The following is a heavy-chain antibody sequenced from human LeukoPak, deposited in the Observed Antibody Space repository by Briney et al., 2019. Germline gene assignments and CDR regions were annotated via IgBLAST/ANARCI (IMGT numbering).Heavy chain of an antibody. CDR1: GFTFSSYD. CDR2: IGTAGDT. Sequence: GGSLRLSCAASGFTFSSYDMHWVRQATGKGLEWVSVIGTAGDTYYPGSVKGRFTISRENVKNSLYLQMNSLRAGDTAVYYCARGYYGEWSFDYWGQGTLVTVSS. D-gene: IGHD4-17*01. CDR3: ARGYYGEWSFDY. V-gene: IGHV3-13*01. J-gene: IGHJ4*02.